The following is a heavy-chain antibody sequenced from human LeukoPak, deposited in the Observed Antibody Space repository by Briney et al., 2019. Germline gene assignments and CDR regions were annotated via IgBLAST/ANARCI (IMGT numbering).Heavy chain of an antibody. CDR2: INPSGGST. V-gene: IGHV1-46*01. CDR1: GYTFTSYY. CDR3: ARHSLPGKTPFDY. Sequence: ASVKVSCKASGYTFTSYYIHWVRQAPGQGLEWVGIINPSGGSTSYARKFQGRVTMTRDTSTSTVYMDLTSLRSDDTAVYYCARHSLPGKTPFDYWGQGTLVTVSS. J-gene: IGHJ4*02. D-gene: IGHD1-1*01.